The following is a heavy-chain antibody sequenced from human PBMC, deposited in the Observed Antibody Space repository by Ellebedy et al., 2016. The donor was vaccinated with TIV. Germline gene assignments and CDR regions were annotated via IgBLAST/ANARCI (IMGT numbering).Heavy chain of an antibody. D-gene: IGHD2-15*01. J-gene: IGHJ5*02. Sequence: MPSETLSLTCTVSGGSISGYYWSWIRQTPEKGLEWIGFIYYRGTTDYNPSLQSRVTMSVDTSKNQFSLKMNSVTAADAAMYYCARRAAGLSTKFDPWGQGALVTVSS. V-gene: IGHV4-59*01. CDR3: ARRAAGLSTKFDP. CDR2: IYYRGTT. CDR1: GGSISGYY.